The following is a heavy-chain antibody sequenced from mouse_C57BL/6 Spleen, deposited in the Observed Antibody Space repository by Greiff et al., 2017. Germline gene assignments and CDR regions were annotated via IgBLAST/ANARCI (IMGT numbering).Heavy chain of an antibody. CDR2: INPSSGYT. J-gene: IGHJ4*01. Sequence: QVQLQQSGAELARPGASVKMSCKASGYTFTSYTMHWVKQRPGQGLEWIGYINPSSGYTKYNQKFKDKATLTADKSSSTAYMQLSSLTSEDSAVYYCARSGIWGSRAYYAMDYWGQGTSVTVSS. CDR1: GYTFTSYT. V-gene: IGHV1-4*01. CDR3: ARSGIWGSRAYYAMDY. D-gene: IGHD1-1*01.